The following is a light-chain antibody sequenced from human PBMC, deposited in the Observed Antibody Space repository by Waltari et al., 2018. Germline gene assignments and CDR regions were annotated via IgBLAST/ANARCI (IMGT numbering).Light chain of an antibody. CDR1: TGAVTTGYY. Sequence: QTVVTQEPSLTVSPGGTVTPTCASSTGAVTTGYYPTWFQQKPGLAPRALIYSTSDKPSWTPARFSGSLLGGKAALTLSGVQPEDEAEYYCLLFYGGANWVFGGGTKLTV. J-gene: IGLJ3*02. V-gene: IGLV7-43*01. CDR2: STS. CDR3: LLFYGGANWV.